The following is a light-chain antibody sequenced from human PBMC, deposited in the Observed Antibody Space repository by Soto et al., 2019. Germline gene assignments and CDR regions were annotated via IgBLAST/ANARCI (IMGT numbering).Light chain of an antibody. V-gene: IGKV1-5*01. Sequence: MTVSLATRCATVGDRVTITCRASQTISNWLAWYQQKAGKATKLLISDASSLDSGVPSRFSGSGSGTEFILTISSRQPDDFATYSSQPYNSYSLFGQGTKVDIK. CDR1: QTISNW. CDR2: DAS. CDR3: QPYNSYSL. J-gene: IGKJ1*01.